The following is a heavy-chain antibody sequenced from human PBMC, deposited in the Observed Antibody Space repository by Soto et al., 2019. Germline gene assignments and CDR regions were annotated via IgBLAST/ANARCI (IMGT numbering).Heavy chain of an antibody. V-gene: IGHV4-31*03. J-gene: IGHJ3*02. CDR1: GGSITSGVYY. Sequence: PSETVSLTCSVSGGSITSGVYYWGWIRQLPEKGLDWVAYVYSSGRTYYNPSLQSRLSISLDTSKNQFSLILRSVTAADTAVYYCARDHHGFNNAFDMWGQAPMVAVSS. CDR2: VYSSGRT. CDR3: ARDHHGFNNAFDM. D-gene: IGHD1-20*01.